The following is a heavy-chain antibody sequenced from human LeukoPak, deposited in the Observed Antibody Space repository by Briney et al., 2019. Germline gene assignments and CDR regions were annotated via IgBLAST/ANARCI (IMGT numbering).Heavy chain of an antibody. V-gene: IGHV1-18*01. CDR1: GYTFTSYG. CDR2: ISAYNGNT. J-gene: IGHJ5*02. CDR3: ARDVRRGGDWRNWSDP. Sequence: ASVKVSCKASGYTFTSYGISWVRQAPGQGLEWMGWISAYNGNTNYAQKLQGRVTMTTDTSTSTAYMELRSLRSDDTAVYYCARDVRRGGDWRNWSDPWGQGTLVTVSS. D-gene: IGHD2-21*01.